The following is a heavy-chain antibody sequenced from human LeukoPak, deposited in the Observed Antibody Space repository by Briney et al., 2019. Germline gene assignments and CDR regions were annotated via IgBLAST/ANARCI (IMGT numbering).Heavy chain of an antibody. Sequence: SETLSLTCTVSGGSISSHYWSWIRQPPGKGLEWIGYIYYSGSTNYNPSLKSQVTISVDTSKNQFSLKLSSVTAADTAVYYCARGRGGEDLDPWGQGTLVTVSS. CDR1: GGSISSHY. V-gene: IGHV4-59*11. CDR3: ARGRGGEDLDP. J-gene: IGHJ5*02. D-gene: IGHD3-16*01. CDR2: IYYSGST.